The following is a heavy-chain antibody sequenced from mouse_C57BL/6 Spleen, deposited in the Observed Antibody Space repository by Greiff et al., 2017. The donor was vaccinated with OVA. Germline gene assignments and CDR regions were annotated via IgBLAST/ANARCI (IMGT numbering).Heavy chain of an antibody. D-gene: IGHD1-2*01. J-gene: IGHJ3*01. CDR1: GYTFTSYW. Sequence: QVQLQQPGAELVKPGASVKLSCKASGYTFTSYWMHWVKQRPGQGLEWIGMIHPNSGSTNYNEKFKSKATLTVDKSSSTAYMQLSSLTSEDSAVYYWAGQYYGGDWFAYWGQGTLVTVSA. V-gene: IGHV1-64*01. CDR3: AGQYYGGDWFAY. CDR2: IHPNSGST.